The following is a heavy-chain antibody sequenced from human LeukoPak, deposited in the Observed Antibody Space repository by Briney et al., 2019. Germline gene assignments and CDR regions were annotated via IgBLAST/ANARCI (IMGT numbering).Heavy chain of an antibody. CDR2: MNPNSGNT. V-gene: IGHV1-8*01. CDR1: GYTFTSYD. CDR3: ARVPVSRYFDWPPQRYFQH. J-gene: IGHJ1*01. Sequence: ASVKVSCKASGYTFTSYDINWVRQATGQGLEWMGWMNPNSGNTGYAQKFQGRVTTTRNTSISTAYMELSSLRSEDTAVYYCARVPVSRYFDWPPQRYFQHWGQGTLVTVSS. D-gene: IGHD3-9*01.